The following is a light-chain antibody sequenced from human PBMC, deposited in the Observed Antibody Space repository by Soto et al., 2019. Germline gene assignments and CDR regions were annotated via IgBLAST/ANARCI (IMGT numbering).Light chain of an antibody. CDR1: SGSIASNY. Sequence: KCMLTQPHSVSESPGKTVTISWTRSSGSIASNYVQWYQQRPGSAPTTVIYEDNQRPSGVPDRFSGSIDSSSNSASLTISGLKTEDEADYYCQSYDSSNHVVFGGGTKLTVL. J-gene: IGLJ2*01. V-gene: IGLV6-57*04. CDR3: QSYDSSNHVV. CDR2: EDN.